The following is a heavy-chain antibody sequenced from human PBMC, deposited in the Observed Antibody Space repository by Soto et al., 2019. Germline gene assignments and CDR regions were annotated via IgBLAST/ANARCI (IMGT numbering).Heavy chain of an antibody. CDR2: ISDNGGST. D-gene: IGHD2-15*01. J-gene: IGHJ5*02. CDR1: GFTFSNYE. Sequence: GGSLRLSCAASGFTFSNYEMHWVRQAPGKGLEYVSGISDNGGSTYYADSVKGRFTISRDNSKNTLYLQMNSLRAEDTAVYYCTTDEDGSVRPVRPTVYGPNWFDPWGQGTLVTVSS. V-gene: IGHV3-64*04. CDR3: TTDEDGSVRPVRPTVYGPNWFDP.